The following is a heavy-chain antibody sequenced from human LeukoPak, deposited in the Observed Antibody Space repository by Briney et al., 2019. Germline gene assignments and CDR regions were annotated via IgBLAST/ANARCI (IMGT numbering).Heavy chain of an antibody. Sequence: GGSLRLSCAASGFTFSSYSMNWVRQAPGKGLEWVSYISSSSSTIYYADSVKGRFTISRDNAKNSLYLQMNSLRAEDMAVYYCARGEREPMVRGVSRFDYWGQGTLVTVSS. CDR1: GFTFSSYS. D-gene: IGHD3-10*01. CDR2: ISSSSSTI. V-gene: IGHV3-48*01. J-gene: IGHJ4*02. CDR3: ARGEREPMVRGVSRFDY.